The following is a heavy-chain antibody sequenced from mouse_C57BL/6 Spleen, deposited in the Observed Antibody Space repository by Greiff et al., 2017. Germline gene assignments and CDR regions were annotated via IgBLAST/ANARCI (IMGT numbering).Heavy chain of an antibody. CDR1: GYSFTDYN. D-gene: IGHD2-5*01. CDR2: INPNYGTT. J-gene: IGHJ1*03. Sequence: EVQLQESGPELVKPGASVKISCKASGYSFTDYNMHWVKQSNGKSLEWIGVINPNYGTTSYNQKFKGKATLTVDKSSSTAYMQLNSLTSDDSAVYYCVRGDSNFWYFDVWGTGTTVTVSS. CDR3: VRGDSNFWYFDV. V-gene: IGHV1-39*01.